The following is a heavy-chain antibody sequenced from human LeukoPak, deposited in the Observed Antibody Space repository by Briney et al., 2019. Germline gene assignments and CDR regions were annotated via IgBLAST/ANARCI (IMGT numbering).Heavy chain of an antibody. CDR3: ARGIMITFGGVIAPRPPDY. V-gene: IGHV4-39*07. CDR2: IYYSGST. CDR1: GGSISSSSYY. D-gene: IGHD3-16*02. J-gene: IGHJ4*02. Sequence: SETLSLTCTVSGGSISSSSYYWGWIRQPPGKGLEWIGSIYYSGSTYYNPSLKSRVTISVDTSKNQFSLKLSSVTAADTAVYYCARGIMITFGGVIAPRPPDYWGQGTLVTVSS.